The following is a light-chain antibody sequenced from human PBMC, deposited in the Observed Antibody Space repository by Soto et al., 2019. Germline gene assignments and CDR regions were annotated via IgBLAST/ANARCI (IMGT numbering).Light chain of an antibody. CDR2: EVT. CDR3: NSLRVNHLYV. V-gene: IGLV2-14*01. J-gene: IGLJ1*01. CDR1: SSDVGRYNT. Sequence: QSALTQPASVSGSPGQTITISCTGTSSDVGRYNTVSWYQHHPGKAPKLIIYEVTHRPAGISDRFSASKSGNTASLTISGLQAEDEADYYCNSLRVNHLYVFGSGTKLIVL.